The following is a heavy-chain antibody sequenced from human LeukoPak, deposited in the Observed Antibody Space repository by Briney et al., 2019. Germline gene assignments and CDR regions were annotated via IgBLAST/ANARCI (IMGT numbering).Heavy chain of an antibody. CDR2: IYHSGNK. J-gene: IGHJ4*02. D-gene: IGHD6-6*01. V-gene: IGHV4-38-2*02. CDR3: ARGVARSSKFHFSYYFDY. Sequence: SETLSLTCTVSGYSIDNGYYWGWIRQPPGKGLEWIGSIYHSGNKYYNPSLKSRVTISVDTSKNHFSLKLSSVTAADTAVYYCARGVARSSKFHFSYYFDYWGQGTLVTVSS. CDR1: GYSIDNGYY.